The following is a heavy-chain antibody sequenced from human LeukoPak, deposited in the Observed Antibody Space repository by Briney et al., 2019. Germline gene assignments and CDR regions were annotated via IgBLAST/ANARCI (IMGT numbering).Heavy chain of an antibody. CDR2: IRYDGSNK. CDR1: GFTFSSYG. J-gene: IGHJ4*02. D-gene: IGHD3-3*01. V-gene: IGHV3-30*02. Sequence: GGSLRLSCAASGFTFSSYGMHWVRQAPGKGLEWVAFIRYDGSNKYYADSVKGRFTISRDNSKNTLYPQMNSLRAEDTAVYYCAKDYDFWSGRLDYWGQGTLVTVSS. CDR3: AKDYDFWSGRLDY.